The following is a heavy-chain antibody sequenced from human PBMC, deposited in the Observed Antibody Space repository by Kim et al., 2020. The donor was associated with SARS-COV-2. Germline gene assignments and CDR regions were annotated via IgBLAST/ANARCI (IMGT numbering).Heavy chain of an antibody. CDR2: GTT. D-gene: IGHD6-19*01. Sequence: GTTEYAASVKGRFIISRDDSKSIAYLQMNSLKTEDTAVYYCTRGTGWYQYWGQGTLVTVSS. J-gene: IGHJ4*02. V-gene: IGHV3-49*02. CDR3: TRGTGWYQY.